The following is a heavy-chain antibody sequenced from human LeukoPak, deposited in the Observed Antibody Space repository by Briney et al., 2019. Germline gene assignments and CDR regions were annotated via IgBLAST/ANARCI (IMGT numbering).Heavy chain of an antibody. Sequence: PGGSLRLSCAASGFTLSTYAMHWVRQAPGKGLEWVAVISYDGSNEYYADSVKGRFTISRDNSKNTLYLQTNSLRAEDTAVYYCAKEGQPYYYYGMDVWGQGTTVTVSS. V-gene: IGHV3-30*18. CDR2: ISYDGSNE. CDR1: GFTLSTYA. CDR3: AKEGQPYYYYGMDV. J-gene: IGHJ6*02. D-gene: IGHD6-13*01.